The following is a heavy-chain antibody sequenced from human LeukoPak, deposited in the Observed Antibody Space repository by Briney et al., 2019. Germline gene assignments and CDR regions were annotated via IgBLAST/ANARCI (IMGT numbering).Heavy chain of an antibody. CDR1: GFTLSGHA. J-gene: IGHJ3*02. D-gene: IGHD1-26*01. V-gene: IGHV3-21*01. CDR3: AREGELGEAFDI. CDR2: IGTRSSSI. Sequence: GGSLRLSCAASGFTLSGHAMNWVRQAPGKGLEWVSSIGTRSSSIYYADSVKGRFTISRDNAKNSLYLQMISLRAEDTAAYYCAREGELGEAFDIWGQGTMVTVSS.